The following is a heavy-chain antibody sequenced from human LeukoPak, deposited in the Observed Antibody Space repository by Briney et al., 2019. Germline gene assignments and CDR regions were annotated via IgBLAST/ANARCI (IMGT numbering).Heavy chain of an antibody. CDR3: ARAYGKGAFDM. CDR1: GFTFSDYY. V-gene: IGHV3-11*04. D-gene: IGHD3-16*01. Sequence: GGSVRLSCAASGFTFSDYYMSWIRQAPGKGLEWVSYISSSGSTIYYADSVKGRFTISRDNAKNSLYLQMNSLRAEDATVYYCARAYGKGAFDMWGGGTMVSVSS. J-gene: IGHJ3*02. CDR2: ISSSGSTI.